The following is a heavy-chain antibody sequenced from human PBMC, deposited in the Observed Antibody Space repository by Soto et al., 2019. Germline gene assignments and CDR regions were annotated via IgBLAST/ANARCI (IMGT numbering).Heavy chain of an antibody. CDR3: ARGDYSNSDYYYYYGIDV. J-gene: IGHJ6*02. D-gene: IGHD4-4*01. Sequence: SEALSLTCTVSGGSIISYYWSWIRQPAWKGLEWIGRIYTSGSTNYNPSLKSRVTMSVDTSKNQFSLKLSSVTAADTAVYYCARGDYSNSDYYYYYGIDVWGQGTTVTVS. V-gene: IGHV4-4*07. CDR2: IYTSGST. CDR1: GGSIISYY.